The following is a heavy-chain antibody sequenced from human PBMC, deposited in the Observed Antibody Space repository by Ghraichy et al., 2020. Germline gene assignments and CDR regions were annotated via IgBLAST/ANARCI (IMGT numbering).Heavy chain of an antibody. Sequence: SVKVSCKASVGTFSSYAISWVRQAPGQGLEWMGGIIPIFGTANYAQKFQGRVTITADESTSTAYMELSSLRSEDTAVYYCARDSWVAGTSEYLYYYGMDVWGQGTTVTVSS. D-gene: IGHD6-19*01. CDR2: IIPIFGTA. V-gene: IGHV1-69*13. J-gene: IGHJ6*02. CDR1: VGTFSSYA. CDR3: ARDSWVAGTSEYLYYYGMDV.